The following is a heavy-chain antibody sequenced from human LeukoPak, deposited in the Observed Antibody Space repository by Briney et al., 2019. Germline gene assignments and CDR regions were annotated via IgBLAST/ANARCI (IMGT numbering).Heavy chain of an antibody. D-gene: IGHD3-9*01. CDR2: ISGSGGST. Sequence: GGSLRLSCAASGFTFSSYGMSWVRQAPGKGLEWVSAISGSGGSTYYADSVKGRFTIPRDNSKNTLYLQMNSLRAEDTAVYYCARGTSTAYFQLYFASWGQGTLVTVSS. CDR3: ARGTSTAYFQLYFAS. V-gene: IGHV3-23*01. J-gene: IGHJ4*02. CDR1: GFTFSSYG.